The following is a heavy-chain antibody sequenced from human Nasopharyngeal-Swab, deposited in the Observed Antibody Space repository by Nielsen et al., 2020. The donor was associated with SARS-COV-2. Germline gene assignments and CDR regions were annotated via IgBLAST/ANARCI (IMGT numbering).Heavy chain of an antibody. CDR1: GFTFSSYE. CDR2: ISSSGSTI. V-gene: IGHV3-48*03. Sequence: GESLKISCAASGFTFSSYEMNWVRQAPGKGLEWVSYISSSGSTIYYADSVKGRFTISRDNAKNSLYLQMNSLGAEDTAVYYCARDTFGLGVVTGYGMDVWGQGTTVTVSS. CDR3: ARDTFGLGVVTGYGMDV. J-gene: IGHJ6*02. D-gene: IGHD2-21*02.